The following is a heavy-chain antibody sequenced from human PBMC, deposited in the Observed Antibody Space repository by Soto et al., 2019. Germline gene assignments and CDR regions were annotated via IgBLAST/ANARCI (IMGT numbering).Heavy chain of an antibody. CDR2: ISGSGDST. D-gene: IGHD6-19*01. CDR3: AKELYSSGWYADY. V-gene: IGHV3-23*01. Sequence: EVQLLESGGGLVQPGGSLRLSCAASGFTFSSYAMSWVRQAPGKGLEWVSGISGSGDSTYYADSVKGRFTISRDNSKNTLYLQMNSLRAEDTAVYYCAKELYSSGWYADYWGQGTLVTVSS. CDR1: GFTFSSYA. J-gene: IGHJ4*02.